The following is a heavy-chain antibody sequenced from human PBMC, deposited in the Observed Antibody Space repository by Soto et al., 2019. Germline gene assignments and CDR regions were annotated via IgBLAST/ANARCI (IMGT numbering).Heavy chain of an antibody. J-gene: IGHJ4*02. Sequence: QVQLVQSGAEVKKPGSSVKVSCKASGGTFSSYAISWVRQAPGQGLEWMGGIIPIFGTANYAKKFQGRVTITADESTSAAYMELISLRPEDAAVYYWARDRAGDSSGYCPIGYYFDYWGQGTLVTVSS. V-gene: IGHV1-69*01. CDR1: GGTFSSYA. CDR2: IIPIFGTA. CDR3: ARDRAGDSSGYCPIGYYFDY. D-gene: IGHD3-22*01.